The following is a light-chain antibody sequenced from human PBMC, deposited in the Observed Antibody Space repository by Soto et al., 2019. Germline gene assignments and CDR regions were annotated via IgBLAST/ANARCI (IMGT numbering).Light chain of an antibody. CDR3: QQYGSIFN. V-gene: IGKV3-20*01. Sequence: EIVLTHSPATLSFSPEERATLSSRASQSVSSSYLAWYQQKPGQAPRLLIYGASSRATGIPDRFSGSGSETDFTLTISRLEPEDFAVYYCQQYGSIFNFGGGTKVDIK. CDR1: QSVSSSY. CDR2: GAS. J-gene: IGKJ4*01.